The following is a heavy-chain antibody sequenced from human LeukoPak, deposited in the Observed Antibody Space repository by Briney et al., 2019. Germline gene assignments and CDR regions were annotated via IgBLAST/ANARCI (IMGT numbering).Heavy chain of an antibody. Sequence: GPSVKLSCKVSGYILSELSMHWVRQAPGKGLEWMGGFDPEYDERIYSQKFQGRVTITEDTSTDTPYMEMSSLRSEDATVYYYITELRSVYSDYWGQGTLVTAS. CDR1: GYILSELS. V-gene: IGHV1-24*01. CDR2: FDPEYDER. D-gene: IGHD3-22*01. J-gene: IGHJ4*02. CDR3: ITELRSVYSDY.